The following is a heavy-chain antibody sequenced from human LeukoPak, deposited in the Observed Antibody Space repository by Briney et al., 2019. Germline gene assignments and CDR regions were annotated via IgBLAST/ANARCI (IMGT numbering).Heavy chain of an antibody. Sequence: ASVKVSCKASAYTFTRYGISWVRQAPGQGLEWMGWLSTDNGDTNYAQKFQGRVTMTTDTSTSTAYMELRSLRSDDTAVYYCARAARTGYNRNDDYFDYWGQGTLVTVSS. V-gene: IGHV1-18*01. J-gene: IGHJ4*02. D-gene: IGHD1-20*01. CDR2: LSTDNGDT. CDR1: AYTFTRYG. CDR3: ARAARTGYNRNDDYFDY.